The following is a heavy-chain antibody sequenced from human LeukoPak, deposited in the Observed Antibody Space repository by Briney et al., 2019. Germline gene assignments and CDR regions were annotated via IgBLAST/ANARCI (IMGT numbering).Heavy chain of an antibody. J-gene: IGHJ4*02. CDR2: ILKDGSDA. CDR3: ARDFHYFFDY. V-gene: IGHV3-30-3*01. CDR1: AFTFNNFP. D-gene: IGHD3-9*01. Sequence: GGSLRLSCTASAFTFNNFPMHWVRQAPGKGLERVTLILKDGSDAFYADSVKGRFTISRDNSENTLFLQMNSLRAEDTAIYYCARDFHYFFDYCGQGTLVTVSS.